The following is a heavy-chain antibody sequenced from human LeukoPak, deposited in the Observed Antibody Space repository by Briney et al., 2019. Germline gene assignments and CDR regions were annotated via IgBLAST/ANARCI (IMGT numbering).Heavy chain of an antibody. CDR3: ARSFGSGSYFDY. J-gene: IGHJ4*02. CDR1: GGSISSTTSY. CDR2: IYHSGST. D-gene: IGHD3-10*01. V-gene: IGHV4-61*05. Sequence: PSETLSLTCAVSGGSISSTTSYWGWIRQPPGKGLEWIGYIYHSGSTNYNPSLKSRVTMSVDTSKNQFSLKLSSVTAADTAVYYCARSFGSGSYFDYWGQGTLVTVSS.